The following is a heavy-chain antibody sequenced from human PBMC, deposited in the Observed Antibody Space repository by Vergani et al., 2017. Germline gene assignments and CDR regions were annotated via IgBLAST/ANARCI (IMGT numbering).Heavy chain of an antibody. Sequence: QVQLVQSGAEVRKPGASVKVSCKASGYTFTTYAMHWVRQAPGQRLEWMGWINAGNGNTKYSQKVQGRVTITRDTSASTAYMELSSLTSEDTAMYYCARVAYYDSSASYVGXFDPWGQGTLVTVSS. V-gene: IGHV1-3*01. D-gene: IGHD3-22*01. CDR3: ARVAYYDSSASYVGXFDP. J-gene: IGHJ5*02. CDR2: INAGNGNT. CDR1: GYTFTTYA.